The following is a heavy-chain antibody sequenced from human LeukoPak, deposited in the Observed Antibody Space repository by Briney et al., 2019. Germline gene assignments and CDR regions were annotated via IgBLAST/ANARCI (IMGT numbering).Heavy chain of an antibody. V-gene: IGHV5-51*01. CDR1: GYSFTSYW. CDR2: FYGADYTT. CDR3: ARRPAGTRTFDY. D-gene: IGHD1-7*01. Sequence: GESLKISCKGSGYSFTSYWIGWVRQMPGKGLEWMGVFYGADYTTIYSPPFHGQITISADKSISTAYLQWTSLKASDTAMYYCARRPAGTRTFDYWGQGALVTVSS. J-gene: IGHJ4*02.